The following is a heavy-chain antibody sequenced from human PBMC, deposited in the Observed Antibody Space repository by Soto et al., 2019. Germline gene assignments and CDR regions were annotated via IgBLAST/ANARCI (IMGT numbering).Heavy chain of an antibody. CDR3: AKDPAFDDFWSGYYKGGNFDY. CDR1: GFTFSSYA. J-gene: IGHJ4*02. CDR2: ISGSGGST. D-gene: IGHD3-3*01. Sequence: PGGSLRLSCAASGFTFSSYAMSWVRQAPGKGLEWVSAISGSGGSTYYADSVKGRFTISRDNSKNTLYLQMNSLRAEDTAVYYCAKDPAFDDFWSGYYKGGNFDYWGQGTLVTVSS. V-gene: IGHV3-23*01.